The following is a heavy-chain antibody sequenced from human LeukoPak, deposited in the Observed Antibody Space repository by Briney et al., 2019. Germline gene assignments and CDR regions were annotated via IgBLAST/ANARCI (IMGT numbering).Heavy chain of an antibody. CDR1: GGSFSGYY. J-gene: IGHJ4*02. V-gene: IGHV4-34*01. CDR2: INHSGGT. D-gene: IGHD3-10*01. Sequence: SETLSLTCAVYGGSFSGYYWSWIRQPPGKGLEWIGEINHSGGTNYNPSLKSRVTISVDTSKKQFSLKLSSVTAADTAVYYCARGVDYYGVWGQGTLVTVSS. CDR3: ARGVDYYGV.